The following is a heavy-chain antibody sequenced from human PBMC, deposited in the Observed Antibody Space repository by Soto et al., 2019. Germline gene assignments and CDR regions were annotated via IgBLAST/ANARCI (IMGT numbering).Heavy chain of an antibody. CDR1: GFAFSSYA. CDR3: AKDRLRAAAGLKYYYYGMDV. D-gene: IGHD6-13*01. CDR2: ISGSGGST. V-gene: IGHV3-23*01. J-gene: IGHJ6*02. Sequence: PVGSLRLSCAASGFAFSSYAMSWVRQAPGKGLEWVSAISGSGGSTYYADSVKGRFTISRDNSKNTLYLQMNSLRAEDTAVYYCAKDRLRAAAGLKYYYYGMDVLGQGTTVTVSS.